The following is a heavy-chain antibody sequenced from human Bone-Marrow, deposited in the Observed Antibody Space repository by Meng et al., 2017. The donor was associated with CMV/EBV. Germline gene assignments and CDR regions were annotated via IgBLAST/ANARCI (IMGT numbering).Heavy chain of an antibody. CDR2: IKQDGSEK. CDR1: GFTFSSYE. D-gene: IGHD1-26*01. Sequence: GESLKISCAASGFTFSSYEMNWVRQAPGKGLEWVANIKQDGSEKYYVDSVKGRFTISRDNPKNSLYLQMNYLRAEDTAVYYCVSRDSYYPDWGQGTLVPSPQ. J-gene: IGHJ4*02. V-gene: IGHV3-7*01. CDR3: VSRDSYYPD.